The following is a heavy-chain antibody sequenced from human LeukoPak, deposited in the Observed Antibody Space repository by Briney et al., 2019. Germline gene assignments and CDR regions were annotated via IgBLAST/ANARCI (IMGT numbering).Heavy chain of an antibody. J-gene: IGHJ6*02. Sequence: ASVKVSCKASGGTFSSYAISWVRQAPGQGLEWMGGIIPIFGTANYAQKFQGRVTMTRDTSTSTVYMELSSLRSEDTAVYYCARDCSSTSCYTGSGDYYGMDVWGQGTTVTVSS. CDR1: GGTFSSYA. CDR3: ARDCSSTSCYTGSGDYYGMDV. CDR2: IIPIFGTA. D-gene: IGHD2-2*02. V-gene: IGHV1-69*05.